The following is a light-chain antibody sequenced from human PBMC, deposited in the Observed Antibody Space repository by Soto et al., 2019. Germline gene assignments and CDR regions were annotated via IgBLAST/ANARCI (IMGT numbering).Light chain of an antibody. CDR2: EVH. CDR1: SSDVGSYNL. Sequence: QSVLTQPASVSGSPGQSITISCTGTSSDVGSYNLVSWYQQHPGRAPKLMIFEVHKRPSGVSNRFSGSKSGNTASLTISGLQAEDEADYYCCSYAGGSPWVLGGGTKLTVL. J-gene: IGLJ3*02. V-gene: IGLV2-23*02. CDR3: CSYAGGSPWV.